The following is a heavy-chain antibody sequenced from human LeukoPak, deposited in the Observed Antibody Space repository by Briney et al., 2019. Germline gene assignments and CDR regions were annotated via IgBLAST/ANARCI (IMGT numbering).Heavy chain of an antibody. D-gene: IGHD6-19*01. V-gene: IGHV1-69*13. Sequence: GASVKVSCKASGGTFSSYAISWVRQAPGQGLEWMGGIIPIFGTANYAQKFQGRVTITADESTSTAYMELSSLRSEDTAVYYCARDQGIAVAGTWGSYNCFDPWGQGTLVTVSS. CDR1: GGTFSSYA. CDR2: IIPIFGTA. CDR3: ARDQGIAVAGTWGSYNCFDP. J-gene: IGHJ5*02.